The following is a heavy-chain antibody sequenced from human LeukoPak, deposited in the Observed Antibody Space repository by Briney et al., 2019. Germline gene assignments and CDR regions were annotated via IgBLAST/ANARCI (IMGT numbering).Heavy chain of an antibody. Sequence: SETLSLTCTVSGDSISSYYWSWIRQPPGKGLEWIGYIYYSGSTNYNPSLKSRVTISVDTSKNQFSLKLSSVTAADTAVYYCASLHDSRNSRPDYWGQGTLVTVSS. CDR2: IYYSGST. CDR1: GDSISSYY. V-gene: IGHV4-59*08. D-gene: IGHD4-23*01. J-gene: IGHJ4*02. CDR3: ASLHDSRNSRPDY.